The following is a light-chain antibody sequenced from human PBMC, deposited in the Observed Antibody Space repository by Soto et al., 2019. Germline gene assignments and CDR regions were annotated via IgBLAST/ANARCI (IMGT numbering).Light chain of an antibody. J-gene: IGLJ1*01. V-gene: IGLV1-51*01. CDR2: EDD. Sequence: QSVLTQPPSVSAAPGQRVTISCSGSSSNIGGNSVSWYQQLPGTAPKLLIYEDDKRPSGIPDRFSGSKSGTSATLGITGFQTGDEADYYCGSWDSSLSAYVFGTGTKV. CDR1: SSNIGGNS. CDR3: GSWDSSLSAYV.